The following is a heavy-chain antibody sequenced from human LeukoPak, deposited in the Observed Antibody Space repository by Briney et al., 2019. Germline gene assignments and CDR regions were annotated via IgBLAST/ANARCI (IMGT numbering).Heavy chain of an antibody. CDR1: GFTFSDYY. J-gene: IGHJ1*01. CDR3: ARDSYYYGSGSCLLFQH. V-gene: IGHV3-11*06. D-gene: IGHD3-10*01. CDR2: ISSSSSYT. Sequence: GGSLRLSCAASGFTFSDYYMSWIRQAPGKGLEWVSYISSSSSYTNYADSVKGRFTISRDNAKNSLYLQMNSLRAEDTAVYYCARDSYYYGSGSCLLFQHWGQGTLVTVSS.